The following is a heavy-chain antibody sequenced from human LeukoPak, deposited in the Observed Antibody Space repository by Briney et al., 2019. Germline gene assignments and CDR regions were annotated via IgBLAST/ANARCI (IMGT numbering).Heavy chain of an antibody. D-gene: IGHD6-19*01. Sequence: ASVKVSCKASGYIFTVYYMHWVRQAPGQGLEWMGWINPNSGGTNYAQKFQGWVTMTRDTSISTAYMELSRLRSDDTAVYYCTRVPSSGWYGVYFDYWGQGTPVTVSS. V-gene: IGHV1-2*04. CDR2: INPNSGGT. J-gene: IGHJ4*02. CDR3: TRVPSSGWYGVYFDY. CDR1: GYIFTVYY.